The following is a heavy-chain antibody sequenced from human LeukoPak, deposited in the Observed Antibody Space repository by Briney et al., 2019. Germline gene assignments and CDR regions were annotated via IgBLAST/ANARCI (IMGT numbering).Heavy chain of an antibody. J-gene: IGHJ3*02. CDR2: ISAGSGNT. D-gene: IGHD1-1*01. CDR3: ARERDDDPFDI. V-gene: IGHV1-3*01. CDR1: GDSSRTNA. Sequence: ASVKVSCKASGDSSRTNAIVWLRQAPGQRPEWMGWISAGSGNTKYSQTFQDRLTLTRDTAASTVYVDLSSLRPEDTAVYFCARERDDDPFDIWGQGTLVIVSS.